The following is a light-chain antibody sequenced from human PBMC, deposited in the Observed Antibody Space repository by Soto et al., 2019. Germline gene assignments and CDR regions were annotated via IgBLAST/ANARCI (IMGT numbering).Light chain of an antibody. J-gene: IGLJ3*02. Sequence: QSALTQPASVSGSPGQSITISCTGTSSDVGGYNYVSWYQQHPGKAPKLMIYDVINRPSGVSNRFSASKSGNTASLAISGLQAEDEADYYCSSYTSSRTLVFGGGTKVTVL. CDR2: DVI. V-gene: IGLV2-14*01. CDR3: SSYTSSRTLV. CDR1: SSDVGGYNY.